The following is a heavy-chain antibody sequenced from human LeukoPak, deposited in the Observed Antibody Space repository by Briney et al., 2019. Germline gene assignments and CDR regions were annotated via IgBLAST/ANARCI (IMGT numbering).Heavy chain of an antibody. Sequence: SETLSLTCTVSGGSISSYYWSWIRQPPGKGLEWSGYIYYSGRTNYNPSVKSRVTISVGTSNNQFFLKLSSVPAADTAVYYCARDSALRYCSSTSCYAGGWFDPWGQGTLVTVSS. CDR2: IYYSGRT. J-gene: IGHJ5*02. V-gene: IGHV4-59*12. D-gene: IGHD2-2*01. CDR1: GGSISSYY. CDR3: ARDSALRYCSSTSCYAGGWFDP.